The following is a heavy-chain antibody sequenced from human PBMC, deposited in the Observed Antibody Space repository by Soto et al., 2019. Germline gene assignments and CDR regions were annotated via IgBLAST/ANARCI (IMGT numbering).Heavy chain of an antibody. Sequence: QVQLVQSGAEVKKPGSSVKVSCKASGGTFSSYAISWVRQAPGQGREWMGGIIPIFGTANYAQKFKGRVTMRADESTSTAEMERSRLRSEDTAVYYCARVRYCRGGSGTNWFDPGGQGTLVTVSS. CDR2: IIPIFGTA. CDR3: ARVRYCRGGSGTNWFDP. CDR1: GGTFSSYA. J-gene: IGHJ5*02. V-gene: IGHV1-69*01. D-gene: IGHD2-15*01.